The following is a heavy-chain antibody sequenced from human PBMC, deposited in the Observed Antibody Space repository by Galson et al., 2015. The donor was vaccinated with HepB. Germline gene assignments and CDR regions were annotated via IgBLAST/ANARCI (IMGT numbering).Heavy chain of an antibody. V-gene: IGHV3-30*04. CDR3: ARVRSGWARDSYFDL. CDR1: GFTFSNYP. D-gene: IGHD6-19*01. CDR2: ISYDGTNK. J-gene: IGHJ2*01. Sequence: LRLSCAASGFTFSNYPMHWVRQAPGKGLEWVALISYDGTNKYYADSVMGRFTMSRDNSKNTLYLQMNSLRSEDTAVYYCARVRSGWARDSYFDLWGRGTLVTVSS.